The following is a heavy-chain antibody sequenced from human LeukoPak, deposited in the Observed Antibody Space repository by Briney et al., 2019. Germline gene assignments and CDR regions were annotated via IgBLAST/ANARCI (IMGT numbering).Heavy chain of an antibody. D-gene: IGHD3-22*01. CDR2: IGGSGSST. J-gene: IGHJ4*02. CDR3: AKRGVVIRVILVGFHKEAYYFDS. CDR1: GFTFSNYA. V-gene: IGHV3-23*01. Sequence: GGSLRLSCATSGFTFSNYAMSWVRQAPGKGLEGVSSIGGSGSSTWYADSVKGRFTISRDDPKNTLYLQMNNLRAGDTAVYFCAKRGVVIRVILVGFHKEAYYFDSWGQGTLVTVSS.